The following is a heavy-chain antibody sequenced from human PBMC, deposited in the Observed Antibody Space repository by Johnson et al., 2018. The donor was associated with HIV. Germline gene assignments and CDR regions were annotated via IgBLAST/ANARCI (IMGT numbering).Heavy chain of an antibody. CDR2: ISWNSGSI. V-gene: IGHV3-9*01. Sequence: VQLVESGGGVVQPGRSLRLSCAASGFTFSSYAMHWVRQAPGKGLEWVSGISWNSGSIGYADSVKGRFTISRDNAKNSLYLQMNSLRAEDTAVYYCARVSGTTWLYAFDIWGQGTMVTVSS. D-gene: IGHD1-7*01. CDR3: ARVSGTTWLYAFDI. CDR1: GFTFSSYA. J-gene: IGHJ3*02.